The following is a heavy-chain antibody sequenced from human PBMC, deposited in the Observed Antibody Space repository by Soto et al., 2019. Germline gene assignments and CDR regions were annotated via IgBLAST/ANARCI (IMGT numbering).Heavy chain of an antibody. CDR3: ARAASYYFDS. D-gene: IGHD2-15*01. V-gene: IGHV1-46*01. Sequence: QVQLVQSGAEVKKPGASVKVSCKASGYTFTSYYIHWVRQAPGQGLEWMGRVNPSGGGTSYAQKFQGRVTMTRDTSTSTVYMELSSLRSEDTAVYYCARAASYYFDSWGQGTLVTVSS. CDR1: GYTFTSYY. J-gene: IGHJ4*02. CDR2: VNPSGGGT.